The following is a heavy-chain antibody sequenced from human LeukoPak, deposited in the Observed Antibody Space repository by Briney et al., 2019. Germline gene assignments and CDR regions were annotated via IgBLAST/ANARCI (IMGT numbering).Heavy chain of an antibody. CDR3: ARDYDYFSGHNLDAYDI. CDR2: IKEDGSAK. V-gene: IGHV3-7*01. D-gene: IGHD2-15*01. Sequence: GGSLRLSCAASGLNFSRNWMTWVRQAPGRGLEWVANIKEDGSAKSYVDSVKGRFTISRDNAKNSLYLQMSSLRVEDTAVYYCARDYDYFSGHNLDAYDIWGQGTTVTVSS. J-gene: IGHJ3*02. CDR1: GLNFSRNW.